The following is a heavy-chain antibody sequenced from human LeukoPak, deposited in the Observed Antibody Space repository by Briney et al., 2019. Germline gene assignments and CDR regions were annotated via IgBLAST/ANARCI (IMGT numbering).Heavy chain of an antibody. CDR3: ARAGPAATRYYYYGMDV. CDR1: GGSFSGYY. J-gene: IGHJ6*02. Sequence: KPSETLSLTCAVYGGSFSGYYWSWIRQPPGKGLEWIGEINHSGSTNYNPSLKSRVTISVDTFKNQFSLKLSSVTAADTAVYYCARAGPAATRYYYYGMDVWGQGTTVTVSS. V-gene: IGHV4-34*01. CDR2: INHSGST. D-gene: IGHD2-15*01.